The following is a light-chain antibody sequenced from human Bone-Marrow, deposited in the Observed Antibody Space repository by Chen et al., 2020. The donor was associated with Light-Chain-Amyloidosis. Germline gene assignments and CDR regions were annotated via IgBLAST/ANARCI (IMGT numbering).Light chain of an antibody. J-gene: IGLJ3*02. CDR3: QSYQGSSQGV. CDR2: EDD. V-gene: IGLV6-57*01. CDR1: SGSIATNY. Sequence: NFMLTQLHSVSESPGKTVIISCTRSSGSIATNYVQLYQQRPGSSPTTVIYEDDQRPSGVPDRFSSSIDRSSNSASLTITGLKTEDEADYYCQSYQGSSQGVFGGGTKLTVL.